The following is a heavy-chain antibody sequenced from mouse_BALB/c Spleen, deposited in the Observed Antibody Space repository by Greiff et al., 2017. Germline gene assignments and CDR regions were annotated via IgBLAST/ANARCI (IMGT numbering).Heavy chain of an antibody. CDR1: GYSFTGYY. Sequence: LVKTGASVKISCKASGYSFTGYYMHWVKQSHGKSLEWIGYISCYNGATSYNQKFKGKATFTVDTSSSTAYMQFNSLTSEDSAVYYCARGSMVTYYFDDWGQGTTLTVSS. V-gene: IGHV1S34*01. CDR2: ISCYNGAT. CDR3: ARGSMVTYYFDD. D-gene: IGHD2-10*02. J-gene: IGHJ2*01.